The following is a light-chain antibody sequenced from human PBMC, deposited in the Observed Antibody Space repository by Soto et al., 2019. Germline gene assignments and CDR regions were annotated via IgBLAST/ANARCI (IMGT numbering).Light chain of an antibody. CDR3: QLYDNGLT. CDR1: QSVSSK. V-gene: IGKV3-15*01. CDR2: GAS. Sequence: EIVLTQSPATLSASPGERATLSCRASQSVSSKLAWYQVKPGQAPRLLICGASTMTTGIPARFSGSGSGTEHPLTSSSLHAEDFAVYYLQLYDNGLTFGEGTKVEIK. J-gene: IGKJ1*01.